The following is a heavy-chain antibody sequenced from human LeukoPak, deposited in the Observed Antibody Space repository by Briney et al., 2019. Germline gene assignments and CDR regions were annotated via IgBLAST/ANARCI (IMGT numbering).Heavy chain of an antibody. Sequence: GRSLRLSCAASGFTFSSYGMHWVRQAPGKGLEWVAVISYDGSNKYYADSVKDRFTISRDNSKNTLYLQMNSLRAEDTAVYYCAKDLAVAAYYWGQGTLVTVSS. CDR1: GFTFSSYG. CDR3: AKDLAVAAYY. V-gene: IGHV3-30*18. CDR2: ISYDGSNK. J-gene: IGHJ4*02. D-gene: IGHD6-19*01.